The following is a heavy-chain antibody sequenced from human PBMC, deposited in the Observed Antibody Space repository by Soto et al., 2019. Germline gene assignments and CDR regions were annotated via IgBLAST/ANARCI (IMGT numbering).Heavy chain of an antibody. V-gene: IGHV3-48*01. D-gene: IGHD5-12*01. CDR2: ISSSSSTI. J-gene: IGHJ4*02. Sequence: EVQLVESGGGLVQPGGSLRLSCAASGFTFSSYSMNWVRQAPGKGLEWVSYISSSSSTIYYAASVKGRFTISRDNAKNSLYLQMNSLRAEDTAVYYCARRTKDIVATISHWGQGTLVTVSS. CDR3: ARRTKDIVATISH. CDR1: GFTFSSYS.